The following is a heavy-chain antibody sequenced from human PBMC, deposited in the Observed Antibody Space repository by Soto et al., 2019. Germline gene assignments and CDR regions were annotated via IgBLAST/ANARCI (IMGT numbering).Heavy chain of an antibody. Sequence: ASVKVSCKASDKTFLSYGISWVRQGPGQGLEWMGWISPYNGNTNYAQKLQGRVTMTTDTSISTAYMELSRLRSDDTAVYYCARQGSSRYDFWSGYPYYFDYWGQGTLVTVSS. J-gene: IGHJ4*02. CDR1: DKTFLSYG. CDR3: ARQGSSRYDFWSGYPYYFDY. D-gene: IGHD3-3*01. V-gene: IGHV1-18*01. CDR2: ISPYNGNT.